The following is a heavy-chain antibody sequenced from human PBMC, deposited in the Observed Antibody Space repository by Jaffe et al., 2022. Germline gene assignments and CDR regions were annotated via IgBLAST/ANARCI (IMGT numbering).Heavy chain of an antibody. CDR3: ARGGGSGSYSPYDAFDI. Sequence: QVQLQESGPGLVKPSETLSLTCTVSGGSISSYYWSWIRQPPGKGLEWIGYIYYSGSTNYNPSLKSRVTISVDTSKNQFSLKLSSVTAADTAVYYCARGGGSGSYSPYDAFDIWGQGTMVTVSS. V-gene: IGHV4-59*01. CDR1: GGSISSYY. D-gene: IGHD3-10*01. CDR2: IYYSGST. J-gene: IGHJ3*02.